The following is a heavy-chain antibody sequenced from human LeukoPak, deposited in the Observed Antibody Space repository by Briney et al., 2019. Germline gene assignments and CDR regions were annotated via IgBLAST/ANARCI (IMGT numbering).Heavy chain of an antibody. J-gene: IGHJ6*02. CDR3: ARHWTGYYYYGMDV. V-gene: IGHV4-39*01. D-gene: IGHD3/OR15-3a*01. Sequence: SETLSLTCNVSGDSISSSTYYWGWIRQPPGKGLEWIGSIYYSGSTHLNPSLQSRVTMSVDASKNQFSLKLSSVTAADTAGYYCARHWTGYYYYGMDVWGQGTTVTVSS. CDR1: GDSISSSTYY. CDR2: IYYSGST.